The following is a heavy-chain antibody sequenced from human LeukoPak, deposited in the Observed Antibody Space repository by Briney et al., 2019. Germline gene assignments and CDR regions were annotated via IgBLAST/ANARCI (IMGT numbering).Heavy chain of an antibody. J-gene: IGHJ4*02. Sequence: ASVKVSCKDSGYTFTGYYMHWVRQAPGQGLEWMGWINPNSGGTNYAQKFQGRVTMTRDTSISTAYMELSRLRSDDTAVYYCARFNVRGYCSGGSCSSVDYWGQGTLVTVSS. V-gene: IGHV1-2*02. D-gene: IGHD2-15*01. CDR1: GYTFTGYY. CDR2: INPNSGGT. CDR3: ARFNVRGYCSGGSCSSVDY.